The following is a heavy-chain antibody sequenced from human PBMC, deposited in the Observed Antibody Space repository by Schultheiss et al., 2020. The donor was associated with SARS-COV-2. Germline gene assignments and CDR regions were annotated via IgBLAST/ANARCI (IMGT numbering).Heavy chain of an antibody. CDR3: ARGPYSSSGGGAFDI. Sequence: SQTLSLTCTVSGGSISSYYWSWIRQPAGKGLEWIGRIYTSGSTNYNPSLKSRVTISVDTSKNQFSLKLSSVTAADTAVYYCARGPYSSSGGGAFDIWGQGTMVTVS. CDR1: GGSISSYY. J-gene: IGHJ3*02. D-gene: IGHD6-13*01. V-gene: IGHV4-4*07. CDR2: IYTSGST.